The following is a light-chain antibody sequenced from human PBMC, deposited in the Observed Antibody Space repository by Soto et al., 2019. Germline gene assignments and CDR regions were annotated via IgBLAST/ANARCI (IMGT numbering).Light chain of an antibody. Sequence: DIQGTQSPSTLSASVGDSVTISCRASQIISNWLAWYQQKPGKAPKLLIYKASTLESGVPSRFSGSESGTDFTLTISGLQPDDFATYYCQPYNTFLLTFGPGTKVDIK. CDR2: KAS. J-gene: IGKJ3*01. V-gene: IGKV1-5*03. CDR1: QIISNW. CDR3: QPYNTFLLT.